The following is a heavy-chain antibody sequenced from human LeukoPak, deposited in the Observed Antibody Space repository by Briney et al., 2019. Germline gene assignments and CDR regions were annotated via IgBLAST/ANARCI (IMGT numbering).Heavy chain of an antibody. J-gene: IGHJ4*02. V-gene: IGHV3-23*01. CDR1: GFTFSCYA. CDR3: ANSLDYGGKKYFDY. D-gene: IGHD4-23*01. CDR2: ISGSGGST. Sequence: PGGSLRLSCAASGFTFSCYAMSWVRQAPGKGLEWVSAISGSGGSTYYADSVKGRFTISRDNSKNTLYLQMNSLRAEDTAVYYCANSLDYGGKKYFDYWGQGTLVTVSS.